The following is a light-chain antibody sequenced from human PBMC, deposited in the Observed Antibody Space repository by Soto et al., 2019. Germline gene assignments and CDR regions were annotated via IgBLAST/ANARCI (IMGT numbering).Light chain of an antibody. CDR3: QTWDTGARVV. CDR2: LSSDGSH. V-gene: IGLV4-69*01. J-gene: IGLJ2*01. Sequence: QLVLTQSPSASASLGASVKLTCTLSSGHSSYAIAWHQQQPEKGPRYLMKLSSDGSHSKGDGIPDRFSGSSSGAERYLTISSLQSEDEAVYYCQTWDTGARVVFGGGTKLTVL. CDR1: SGHSSYA.